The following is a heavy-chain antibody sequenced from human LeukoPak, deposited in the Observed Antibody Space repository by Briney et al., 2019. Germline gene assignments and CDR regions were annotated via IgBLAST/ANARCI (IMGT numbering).Heavy chain of an antibody. D-gene: IGHD5-24*01. CDR2: IYYSGST. Sequence: SGTLSLTCAVSGGSISSSNWWSWVRQHPGKGLEWIGYIYYSGSTYYNPSLKSRVTISVDTSKNQFSLKLSSVTAADTAVYYCASRRDGSFDAFDIWGQGTMVTVSS. J-gene: IGHJ3*02. CDR1: GGSISSSNW. CDR3: ASRRDGSFDAFDI. V-gene: IGHV4-4*02.